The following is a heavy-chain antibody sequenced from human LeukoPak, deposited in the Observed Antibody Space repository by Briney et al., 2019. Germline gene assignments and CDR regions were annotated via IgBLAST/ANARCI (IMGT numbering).Heavy chain of an antibody. J-gene: IGHJ3*02. CDR1: GFTFDDYA. Sequence: GRSLRLSCAASGFTFDDYAMHWVRQAPGKGLEWVSGISWNSGSIGYADSVKGRFTISRDNAKNSLYLQMNSLRAEDTALYYCAKDTDATVTSTLFDIWGQGTMVTASS. V-gene: IGHV3-9*01. D-gene: IGHD4-4*01. CDR2: ISWNSGSI. CDR3: AKDTDATVTSTLFDI.